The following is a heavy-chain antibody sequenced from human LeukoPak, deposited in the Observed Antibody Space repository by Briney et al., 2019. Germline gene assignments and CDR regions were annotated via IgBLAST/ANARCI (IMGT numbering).Heavy chain of an antibody. V-gene: IGHV4-31*03. J-gene: IGHJ3*02. D-gene: IGHD2-2*01. CDR1: GGSISSGGYY. CDR3: AGLGYCSSTSCQEQQLVQEILDDAFDI. CDR2: IYYSGST. Sequence: KSSETLSLTCTVSGGSISSGGYYWSWIRQHPGKGLEWIGYIYYSGSTYYNPSLRSRVTISVDTSKNQFSLKLSSVTAADTAVYYCAGLGYCSSTSCQEQQLVQEILDDAFDIWGQGTMVTVSS.